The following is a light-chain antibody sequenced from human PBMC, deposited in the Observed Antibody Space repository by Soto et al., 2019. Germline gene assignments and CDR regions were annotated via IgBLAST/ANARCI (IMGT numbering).Light chain of an antibody. CDR1: QSVGTK. CDR2: GAS. CDR3: QQYGSSGT. V-gene: IGKV3-20*01. Sequence: IVLTQSPVTLSVSPGERAILSCGASQSVGTKLAWYQQKPGQAPRLLIYGASTRATGIPDRFSGSGSGTDFALTISRLEPEDFAVYYCQQYGSSGTFGQGTKVDIK. J-gene: IGKJ1*01.